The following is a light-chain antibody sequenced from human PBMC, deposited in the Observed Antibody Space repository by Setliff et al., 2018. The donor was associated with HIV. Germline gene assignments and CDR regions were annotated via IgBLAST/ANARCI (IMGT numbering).Light chain of an antibody. CDR2: EVN. J-gene: IGLJ1*01. V-gene: IGLV2-23*02. CDR1: GTDVGYYDL. CDR3: CSYAGFDTYV. Sequence: QSVLTQPASVSGPPGQSITTSCTGTGTDVGYYDLVSWYQQHPGKAPKFLMFEVNKRPTGVSDRFSGSKSGNTASLTISGLQAEDEAVYYCCSYAGFDTYVFGSGTKVTVL.